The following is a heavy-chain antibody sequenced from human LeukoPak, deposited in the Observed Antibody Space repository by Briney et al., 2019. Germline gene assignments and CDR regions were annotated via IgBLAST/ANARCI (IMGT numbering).Heavy chain of an antibody. V-gene: IGHV3-73*01. CDR1: GFTFSGSA. CDR2: IRSKANNYAT. Sequence: TGGSLRLSCAASGFTFSGSAMHWVRQASGKWLEWVGRIRSKANNYATAYSASVKGRFTISRDDSKNTAYLQMNSLKTEDTAVYYCTSLLNDFWSGYDQKNWFDPWGQGTLVTVS. D-gene: IGHD3-3*01. CDR3: TSLLNDFWSGYDQKNWFDP. J-gene: IGHJ5*02.